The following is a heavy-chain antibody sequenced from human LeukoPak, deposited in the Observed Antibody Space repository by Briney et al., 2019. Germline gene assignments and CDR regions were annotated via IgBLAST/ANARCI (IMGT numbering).Heavy chain of an antibody. CDR1: GFTFSSYQ. CDR2: ISTSGRST. D-gene: IGHD4-17*01. Sequence: GGSLRLSCTASGFTFSSYQMIWVRQAPGKGLEWVSYISTSGRSTYYAESVKGRFTISRDNAKNSLYLQMNSLRAKDTAIYYCARPYGDYWGQGTLVTVSS. J-gene: IGHJ4*02. CDR3: ARPYGDY. V-gene: IGHV3-48*03.